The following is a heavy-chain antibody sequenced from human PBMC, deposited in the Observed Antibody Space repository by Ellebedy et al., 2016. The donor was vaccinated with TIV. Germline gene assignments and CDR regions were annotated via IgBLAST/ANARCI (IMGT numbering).Heavy chain of an antibody. Sequence: SETLSLTCRVSGYSISTGFFWGWIRQPPGKGLEFIASVHRTGSTYYNPSLQSRVTISVDKSKNQFSLHLSSVTATDTGVYICARYCTHGSCNSLPYWGPGTLVTVSS. CDR1: GYSISTGFF. CDR2: VHRTGST. V-gene: IGHV4-38-2*01. J-gene: IGHJ4*02. CDR3: ARYCTHGSCNSLPY. D-gene: IGHD2-15*01.